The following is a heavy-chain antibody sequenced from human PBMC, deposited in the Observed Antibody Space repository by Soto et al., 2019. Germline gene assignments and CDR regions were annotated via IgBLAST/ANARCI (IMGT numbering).Heavy chain of an antibody. D-gene: IGHD1-26*01. CDR3: ARPLLGAFDY. CDR1: GGSISSSSYY. V-gene: IGHV4-39*01. J-gene: IGHJ4*02. CDR2: IYYSGST. Sequence: QLQLQESGPGLVKPSETLSLTCTVSGGSISSSSYYWGWIRQPPGKGLEWIGSIYYSGSTYYNPSLKSRVTISVHTSKNQFSLKLSSVTAADTAVYYCARPLLGAFDYWGQGTLVTVSS.